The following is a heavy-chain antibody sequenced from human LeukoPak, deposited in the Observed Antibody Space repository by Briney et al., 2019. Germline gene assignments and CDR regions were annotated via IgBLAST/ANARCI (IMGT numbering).Heavy chain of an antibody. CDR1: GGTFSSYA. Sequence: SVKVSCKASGGTFSSYAISWVRQAPGQGLEWMGGIIPIFGTANYAQKFQGRVTITADKSTSTAYMELGSLRSDGTAVYYCARDLKLDYYDSSGYSSYYYYYMDVWGKGTTVTVSS. J-gene: IGHJ6*03. CDR2: IIPIFGTA. V-gene: IGHV1-69*06. D-gene: IGHD3-22*01. CDR3: ARDLKLDYYDSSGYSSYYYYYMDV.